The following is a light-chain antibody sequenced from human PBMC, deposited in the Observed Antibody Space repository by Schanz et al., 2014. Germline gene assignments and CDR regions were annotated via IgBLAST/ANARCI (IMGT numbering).Light chain of an antibody. J-gene: IGKJ2*01. CDR2: DVS. V-gene: IGKV3-20*01. CDR3: QQYGSTPHT. CDR1: QSVSSN. Sequence: EIVLTQSPGTLSVSPGERATLSCRASQSVSSNLAWYQQKPGQAPRLLISDVSDRATGIPARFIGSGSGTDFILTISRLEPEDFAVYYCQQYGSTPHTFGQGTRLEIK.